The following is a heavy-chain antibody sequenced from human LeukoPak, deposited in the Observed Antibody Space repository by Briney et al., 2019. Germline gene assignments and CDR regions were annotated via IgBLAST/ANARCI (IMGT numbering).Heavy chain of an antibody. CDR3: ARAKIEAAGTGAFDV. D-gene: IGHD6-13*01. J-gene: IGHJ3*01. V-gene: IGHV3-23*01. CDR2: FSATDGSA. CDR1: GFTFSSYA. Sequence: PQGSLTYSCAASGFTFSSYAMTWVPQAPGTALARVSAFSATDGSAQYAESVEGRFTISRDNSKNTLFLQMNSLGAEDTAVYYCARAKIEAAGTGAFDVWGQGTLVTVSS.